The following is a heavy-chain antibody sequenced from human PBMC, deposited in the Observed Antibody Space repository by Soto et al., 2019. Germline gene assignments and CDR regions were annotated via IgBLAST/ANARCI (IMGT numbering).Heavy chain of an antibody. CDR2: IYPGDSDT. CDR1: GYSFTNYW. CDR3: VRAIHGISDPYHFDF. J-gene: IGHJ4*02. D-gene: IGHD2-2*02. Sequence: GESLKISCRASGYSFTNYWIAWVRQMPGKGLEWMGIIYPGDSDTGKSPSFQGHVTISADKSISTAYLQWSSLEASDTAMYYCVRAIHGISDPYHFDFWGQATLVTVSS. V-gene: IGHV5-51*01.